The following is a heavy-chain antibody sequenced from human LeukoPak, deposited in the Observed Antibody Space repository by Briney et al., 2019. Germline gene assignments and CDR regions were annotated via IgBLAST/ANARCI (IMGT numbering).Heavy chain of an antibody. J-gene: IGHJ6*03. Sequence: PSETLSLTCTVSGDSISSSTYHWGWVRRPPGKGLEWIGSISYSGSTYYNPSLKSRVTVSVDTSKNQFSLKLSSVTAADRAAYYCARGYCSTTTCSGVGYMDVWGKGTTVTVSS. CDR1: GDSISSSTYH. V-gene: IGHV4-39*01. CDR2: ISYSGST. D-gene: IGHD2-2*01. CDR3: ARGYCSTTTCSGVGYMDV.